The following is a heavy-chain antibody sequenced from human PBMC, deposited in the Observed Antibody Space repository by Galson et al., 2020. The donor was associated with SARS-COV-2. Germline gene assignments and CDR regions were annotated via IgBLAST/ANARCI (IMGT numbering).Heavy chain of an antibody. J-gene: IGHJ5*02. D-gene: IGHD2-2*02. CDR3: ARDGDHCSSTSCYRNWFDP. V-gene: IGHV3-48*02. Sequence: GGSLRLSCAASGFTFSTYSMNWVRQAPGKGLEWVSYIGINTSTIYYADSVKGRFTISRDNAKYSLYLQMNSLRDEDTAVYYCARDGDHCSSTSCYRNWFDPWGQGTLVTVSS. CDR2: IGINTSTI. CDR1: GFTFSTYS.